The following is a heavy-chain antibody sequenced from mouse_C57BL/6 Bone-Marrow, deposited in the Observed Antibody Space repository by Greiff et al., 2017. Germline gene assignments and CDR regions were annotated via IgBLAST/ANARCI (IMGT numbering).Heavy chain of an antibody. J-gene: IGHJ2*01. D-gene: IGHD1-1*01. V-gene: IGHV5-6*01. CDR1: GFTFSSYG. Sequence: EVKLVESGGDLVKPGGSLKLSCAASGFTFSSYGMSWVRQTPDKRLEWVATISSGGSYTYYPDSVKGRFTISRDNAKNTLCLQRSSLKSEDTAMYYCARQRGCCSNYFDYWGQGTTLTVSS. CDR3: ARQRGCCSNYFDY. CDR2: ISSGGSYT.